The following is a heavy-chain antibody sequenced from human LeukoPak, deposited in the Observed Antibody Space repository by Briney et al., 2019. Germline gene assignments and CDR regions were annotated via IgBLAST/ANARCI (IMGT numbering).Heavy chain of an antibody. D-gene: IGHD3-3*01. CDR2: INTKSGRT. Sequence: ASVKVSFKTSGYSFTDYYIHWVRQAPGQGLEWMGWINTKSGRTSSAREFQGRVTMTRDPSITTVYMDMAWLTSDDTAIYFCARADFIDAGPYLIGPWGQGTLVTVSS. CDR1: GYSFTDYY. CDR3: ARADFIDAGPYLIGP. J-gene: IGHJ5*02. V-gene: IGHV1-2*02.